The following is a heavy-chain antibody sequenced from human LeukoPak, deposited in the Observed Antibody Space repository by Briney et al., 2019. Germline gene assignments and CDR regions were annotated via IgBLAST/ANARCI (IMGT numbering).Heavy chain of an antibody. D-gene: IGHD2-2*01. J-gene: IGHJ5*02. CDR1: GFTFSSYA. CDR2: ISGSGGST. CDR3: ARRGIYCSSTSCHSEFDP. V-gene: IGHV3-23*01. Sequence: GGSLRLSCAASGFTFSSYAMSWVRQAPGKGLEWVSAISGSGGSTYYADSVKGRFTISRHNSKNTLYLQMNSLRSEDTAVYYCARRGIYCSSTSCHSEFDPWGQGTLVTVSS.